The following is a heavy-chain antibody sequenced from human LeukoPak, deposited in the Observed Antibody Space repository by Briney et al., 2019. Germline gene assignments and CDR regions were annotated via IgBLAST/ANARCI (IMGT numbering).Heavy chain of an antibody. D-gene: IGHD2-2*01. Sequence: ASVKVSCKASGYTFTSYYMHWVRQAPGQGLEWMGIINPNGGSTSYAQKFQGRVTMTRDTSTSTVYMELSSLRSEDTAVYYCARVLGYCSSTSCYGGVYYGMDVWGKGTTVTVSS. V-gene: IGHV1-46*01. CDR1: GYTFTSYY. CDR3: ARVLGYCSSTSCYGGVYYGMDV. J-gene: IGHJ6*04. CDR2: INPNGGST.